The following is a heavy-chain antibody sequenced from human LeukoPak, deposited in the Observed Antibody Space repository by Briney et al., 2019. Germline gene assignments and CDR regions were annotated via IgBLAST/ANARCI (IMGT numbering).Heavy chain of an antibody. CDR3: ARSHGGEGWFDP. D-gene: IGHD3-16*01. CDR2: INHSRST. V-gene: IGHV4-34*01. J-gene: IGHJ5*02. CDR1: GGSFSGYY. Sequence: SETLSLTCAVYGGSFSGYYWNWIRQPPGKGLEWIGEINHSRSTNYHPSLKSRVTISVDTSKNQFSLKLSSVTAADTAVYCCARSHGGEGWFDPWGQGTLITVSS.